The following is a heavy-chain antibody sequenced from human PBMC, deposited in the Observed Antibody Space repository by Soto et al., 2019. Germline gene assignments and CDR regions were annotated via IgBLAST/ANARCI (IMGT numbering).Heavy chain of an antibody. J-gene: IGHJ4*02. Sequence: QVQLVQSGAEVRKPGASVKVSCKASGKIFSNYAIHWVRQAPGQRLEWMGWINVGRGNLKYSERFQGKVTLTRDASASTAFMELSSLTSEDTAVYYRAGDEDDYSNNWGRFDYWGQGTPVTVSS. V-gene: IGHV1-3*01. D-gene: IGHD7-27*01. CDR3: AGDEDDYSNNWGRFDY. CDR2: INVGRGNL. CDR1: GKIFSNYA.